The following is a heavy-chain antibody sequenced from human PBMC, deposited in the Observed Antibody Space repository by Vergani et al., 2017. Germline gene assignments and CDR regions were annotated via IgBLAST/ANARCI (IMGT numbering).Heavy chain of an antibody. V-gene: IGHV3-23*04. J-gene: IGHJ4*02. CDR2: ISGSGGST. CDR3: AKGGAYGGKVLPYYFDY. Sequence: EVQLVESGGGLVQPGGSLRLSCAASGFTFSSYAMSWVRQAPGKGLEWVSAISGSGGSTYYADSVKGRFTISRDNSKNTLYLQMNSLRAEDTAVYYCAKGGAYGGKVLPYYFDYWGQGTLVTVSS. D-gene: IGHD4-23*01. CDR1: GFTFSSYA.